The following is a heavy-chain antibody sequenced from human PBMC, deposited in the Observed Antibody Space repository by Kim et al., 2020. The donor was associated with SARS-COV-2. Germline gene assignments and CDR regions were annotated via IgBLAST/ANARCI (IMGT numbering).Heavy chain of an antibody. CDR2: ISYHGTNK. CDR3: ARDSSYGRSCYFNFDF. Sequence: GGSLRLSCAASGFTFSDYAMHWVRQAPGKGLEWVAVISYHGTNKYYADSVKGRFTISRDNSKNTLYLQMNSLRIEDTAVYYCARDSSYGRSCYFNFDFWG. V-gene: IGHV3-30-3*01. D-gene: IGHD3-3*01. J-gene: IGHJ4*01. CDR1: GFTFSDYA.